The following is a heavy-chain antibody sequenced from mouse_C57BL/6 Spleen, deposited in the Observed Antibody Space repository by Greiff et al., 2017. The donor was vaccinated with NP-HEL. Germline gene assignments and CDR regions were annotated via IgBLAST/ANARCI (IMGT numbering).Heavy chain of an antibody. Sequence: EVKVVESEGGLVQPGSSMKLSCTASGFTFSDYYMAWVRQVPEKGLEWVANINYDGSSTYYLDSLKSRFIISRDNAKNILYLQMSSLKSEDTATYYCARGHYGYYAMDYWGQGTSVTVSS. CDR3: ARGHYGYYAMDY. J-gene: IGHJ4*01. CDR1: GFTFSDYY. V-gene: IGHV5-16*01. D-gene: IGHD1-1*01. CDR2: INYDGSST.